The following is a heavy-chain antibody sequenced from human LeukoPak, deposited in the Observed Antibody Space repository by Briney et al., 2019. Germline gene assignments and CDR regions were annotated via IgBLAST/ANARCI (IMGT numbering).Heavy chain of an antibody. V-gene: IGHV4-59*01. D-gene: IGHD6-13*01. CDR2: IYYSGST. CDR1: GGSINSYY. J-gene: IGHJ4*02. CDR3: ASSGSFRQQLIK. Sequence: PSETLSLTCTVSGGSINSYYWSWIRQPPGKGLGWIGYIYYSGSTNYSPSLKSRVTISVDTSKNQFSLKLSSVTAADTAVYYCASSGSFRQQLIKWGQGTLVTVSS.